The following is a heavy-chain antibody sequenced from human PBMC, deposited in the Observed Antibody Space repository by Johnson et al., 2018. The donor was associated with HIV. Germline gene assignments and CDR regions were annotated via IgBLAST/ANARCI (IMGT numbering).Heavy chain of an antibody. J-gene: IGHJ3*02. CDR2: ISYDGSNK. CDR1: GFTFSTYA. CDR3: ARDQNIVGANDGFDI. V-gene: IGHV3-30*04. D-gene: IGHD1-26*01. Sequence: QEQLVESGGGVVQPGGSLRLSCAASGFTFSTYAMHWVRQAPGKGLEWVALISYDGSNKYYADSVKGRLTISRDNSKNTLYLQMNTLRAEDTAVYYCARDQNIVGANDGFDIWGQGTMVTVSS.